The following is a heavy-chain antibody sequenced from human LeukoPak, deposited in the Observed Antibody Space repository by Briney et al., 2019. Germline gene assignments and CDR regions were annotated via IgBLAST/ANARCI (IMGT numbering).Heavy chain of an antibody. V-gene: IGHV4-39*07. J-gene: IGHJ6*03. CDR1: GGSISSSSYY. D-gene: IGHD3-3*01. CDR3: AREKEYYDFWSGYEDQYYYYYMDV. CDR2: IYYSGST. Sequence: SETLSLTCTVSGGSISSSSYYWGWIRQPPGKGLEWIGSIYYSGSTYYNPSLKSRVTISVDTSKNQFSLKLSSVTAADTAVYYCAREKEYYDFWSGYEDQYYYYYMDVWGKGTTVTVSS.